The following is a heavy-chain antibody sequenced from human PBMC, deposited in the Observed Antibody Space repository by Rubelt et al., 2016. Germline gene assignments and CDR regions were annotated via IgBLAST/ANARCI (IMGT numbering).Heavy chain of an antibody. CDR3: ASNLSR. J-gene: IGHJ4*02. CDR1: GGSISSYY. CDR2: IYYTGST. V-gene: IGHV4-59*08. Sequence: QVQLQESGPGLVKPSETLSLTCTVSGGSISSYYWSWIRQPPGKGLEWIGYIYYTGSTNYNPSLKIRVTISVDTSRNQFSLKLSSVTAADTAVYYCASNLSRWGQGTLVTVSS. D-gene: IGHD6-13*01.